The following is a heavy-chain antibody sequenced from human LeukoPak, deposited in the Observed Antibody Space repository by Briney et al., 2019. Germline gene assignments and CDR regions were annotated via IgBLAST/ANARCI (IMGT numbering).Heavy chain of an antibody. Sequence: GGSLRLSCAASGFTFDDYAMHWVRQAPGKGLEWVSGISWNSGSIGYADSVKGRFTISRDNAKNSLYLQMNSLRAEDTAVYYCARVRIAVAGQGDYWGQGTLVTVSS. CDR3: ARVRIAVAGQGDY. CDR2: ISWNSGSI. D-gene: IGHD6-19*01. V-gene: IGHV3-9*01. J-gene: IGHJ4*02. CDR1: GFTFDDYA.